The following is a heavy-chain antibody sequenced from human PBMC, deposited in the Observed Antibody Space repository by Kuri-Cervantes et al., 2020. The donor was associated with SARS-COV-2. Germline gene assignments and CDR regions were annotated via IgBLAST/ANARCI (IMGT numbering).Heavy chain of an antibody. CDR3: ARQSPDQYSGSSQWFDP. J-gene: IGHJ5*02. D-gene: IGHD1-26*01. Sequence: GSLRLSCTVSGCSISSSSYYWGWIRQPPGKGLEWIGSIYHSGSTYYNPSLKSRVTISVDTSKNQFSLKLSSVTAADTAVYYCARQSPDQYSGSSQWFDPWGQGTLVTVSS. CDR2: IYHSGST. CDR1: GCSISSSSYY. V-gene: IGHV4-39*01.